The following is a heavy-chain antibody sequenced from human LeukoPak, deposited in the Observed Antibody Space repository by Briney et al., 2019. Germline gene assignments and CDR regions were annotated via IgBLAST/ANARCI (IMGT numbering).Heavy chain of an antibody. CDR3: TRDGAESTPNDY. CDR1: GFSFSDYY. CDR2: ISSSGSTI. Sequence: GGSLRLSCAASGFSFSDYYMSWIRQAPGKGLEWVSDISSSGSTIYYADSVKGRFTVSRGNARDALFLQMNSLRAEDSAVYYCTRDGAESTPNDYWGQGTLVTVSS. J-gene: IGHJ4*02. D-gene: IGHD2-2*01. V-gene: IGHV3-11*04.